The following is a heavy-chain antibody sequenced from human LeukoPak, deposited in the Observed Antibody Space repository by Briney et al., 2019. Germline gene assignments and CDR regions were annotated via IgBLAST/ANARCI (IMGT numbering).Heavy chain of an antibody. D-gene: IGHD3-3*02. Sequence: PSETLSLTCTVSGGSISSYYWSWFRQPPGKGLEWIGYIYHSGGTYYNPSLKSRVTISLDRSKNQFSLKLNSVTAADTAVYYCARDFIAQSPIPAFWGQGTLVSVSS. J-gene: IGHJ4*02. CDR1: GGSISSYY. CDR2: IYHSGGT. V-gene: IGHV4-59*12. CDR3: ARDFIAQSPIPAF.